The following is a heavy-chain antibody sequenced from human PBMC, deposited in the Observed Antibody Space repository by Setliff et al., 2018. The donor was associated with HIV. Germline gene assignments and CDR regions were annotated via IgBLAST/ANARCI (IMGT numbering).Heavy chain of an antibody. V-gene: IGHV1-69*06. J-gene: IGHJ6*03. CDR1: GDTFTTYF. D-gene: IGHD1-1*01. CDR2: IIPIFGTA. CDR3: ARNPQPTGTPDYYYYYYMDV. Sequence: SVKVSCKAPGDTFTTYFMHWVRQAPGQGLEWMGRIIPIFGTANYAQKFQGRVTITADKSTSTAYMELSSLRSEDTAVYYCARNPQPTGTPDYYYYYYMDVWGKGTTVTVSS.